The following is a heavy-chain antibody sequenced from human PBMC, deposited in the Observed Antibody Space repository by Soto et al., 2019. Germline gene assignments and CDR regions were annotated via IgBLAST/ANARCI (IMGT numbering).Heavy chain of an antibody. Sequence: PSETLSLTCTVSGGSISSRNYYWGWIRQPPGKGLEWIGSIYYSGSTYYTPALKSRVTISVDTSKSQFSLKLDSVTAADTAVYYCARQYSAGWSHYFDYWGQGTLVTVSS. J-gene: IGHJ4*02. D-gene: IGHD6-19*01. V-gene: IGHV4-39*01. CDR1: GGSISSRNYY. CDR3: ARQYSAGWSHYFDY. CDR2: IYYSGST.